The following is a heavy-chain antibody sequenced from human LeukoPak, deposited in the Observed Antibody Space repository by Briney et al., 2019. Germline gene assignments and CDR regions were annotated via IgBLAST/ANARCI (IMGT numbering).Heavy chain of an antibody. Sequence: GGSLRLSCAASGFTFNIYEMNWVRQAPGKGLEWVAVISYDGSNKYYADSVKGRFTISRDNSKNTLYLQMNSLRAEDTAVYYCAKVRAYYDSSGSEGDYWGQGTLVTVSS. V-gene: IGHV3-30*18. J-gene: IGHJ4*02. CDR3: AKVRAYYDSSGSEGDY. D-gene: IGHD3-22*01. CDR1: GFTFNIYE. CDR2: ISYDGSNK.